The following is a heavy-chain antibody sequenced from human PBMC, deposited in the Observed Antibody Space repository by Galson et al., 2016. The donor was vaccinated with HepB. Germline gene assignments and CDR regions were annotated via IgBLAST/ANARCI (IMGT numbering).Heavy chain of an antibody. CDR3: ARDLFGGSCYSGECYYYYMDV. Sequence: SLRLSCAASGFTFSSYGMHWVRQAPGKGLEWVAVIWYDGSNKYSADSVKGRFTTSRDNSKNTLYLQMNSLRAEDTAVYYCARDLFGGSCYSGECYYYYMDVWGKGTTVTVSS. V-gene: IGHV3-33*01. CDR1: GFTFSSYG. J-gene: IGHJ6*03. D-gene: IGHD2-15*01. CDR2: IWYDGSNK.